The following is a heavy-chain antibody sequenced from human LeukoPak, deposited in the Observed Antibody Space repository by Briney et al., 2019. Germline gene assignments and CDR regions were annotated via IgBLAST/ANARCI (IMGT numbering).Heavy chain of an antibody. CDR2: ISYDGSNK. CDR3: AKDRYDSSGYYFFFDY. CDR1: GFTFSSYA. J-gene: IGHJ4*02. V-gene: IGHV3-30*04. Sequence: GRSLRLSCAASGFTFSSYAMHWVRQAPGKGLEWVAVISYDGSNKYYADSVKGRFTISRDNSKNTLYLQMNSLRAEDTAVYYCAKDRYDSSGYYFFFDYWGQGTLVTVSS. D-gene: IGHD3-22*01.